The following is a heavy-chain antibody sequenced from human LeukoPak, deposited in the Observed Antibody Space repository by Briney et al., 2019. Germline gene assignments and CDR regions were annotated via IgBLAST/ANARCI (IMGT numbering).Heavy chain of an antibody. CDR2: TYYTGTT. V-gene: IGHV4-39*07. Sequence: SETLSLTCTVSDGSITTTNYYWGWIRQPPGKGLEWIGSTYYTGTTYYSPSLKGRVTISVDMPKNEFSLKLSSVTAADTAVYYCARGVGHGDYVSGYYYMDVWGKGTTVTVSS. D-gene: IGHD4-17*01. CDR3: ARGVGHGDYVSGYYYMDV. J-gene: IGHJ6*03. CDR1: DGSITTTNYY.